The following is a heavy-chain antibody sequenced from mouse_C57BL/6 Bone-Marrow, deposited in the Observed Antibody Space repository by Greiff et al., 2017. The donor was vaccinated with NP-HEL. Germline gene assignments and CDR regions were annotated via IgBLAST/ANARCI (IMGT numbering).Heavy chain of an antibody. CDR3: ARDYGSFFDY. CDR1: GYAFTNYL. V-gene: IGHV1-54*01. Sequence: VQLQQSGAELVRPGTSVKVSCKASGYAFTNYLIEWVKQRPGQGLEWIGVINPGSGGTNYNEKFKGKATLTADKSSSTAYMQLSSLTSEDSAVDFCARDYGSFFDYWGQGTTLTVSS. CDR2: INPGSGGT. J-gene: IGHJ2*01. D-gene: IGHD1-1*01.